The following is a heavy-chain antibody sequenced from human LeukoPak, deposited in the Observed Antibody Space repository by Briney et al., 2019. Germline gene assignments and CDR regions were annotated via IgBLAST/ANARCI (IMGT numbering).Heavy chain of an antibody. V-gene: IGHV3-21*01. D-gene: IGHD6-6*01. CDR2: IGSSRRYI. J-gene: IGHJ3*02. Sequence: PGGSLRLSCEVSGITFSRHSMNWVRQAPGKGLEWVASIGSSRRYIYHADSVRGRFTISGDNDEKSLYLEMNSLRVEDTAVYYCTRGLEYSRTDAFYIWGQGITVTVSS. CDR3: TRGLEYSRTDAFYI. CDR1: GITFSRHS.